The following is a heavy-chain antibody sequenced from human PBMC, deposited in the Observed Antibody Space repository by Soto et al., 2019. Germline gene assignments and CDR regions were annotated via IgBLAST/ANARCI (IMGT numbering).Heavy chain of an antibody. J-gene: IGHJ5*02. CDR3: PTGPETLHPSGYYINWFDP. D-gene: IGHD3-22*01. CDR1: GGSFSSSHSF. Sequence: SETLSLTCSVSGGSFSSSHSFWSWIRQPPGKGLEWIASIYYGGMTYYGPSLKRRVTLSVDTSTSQFSLRLSSVTAADTAVYYCPTGPETLHPSGYYINWFDPWGQGTLVAVSS. CDR2: IYYGGMT. V-gene: IGHV4-39*01.